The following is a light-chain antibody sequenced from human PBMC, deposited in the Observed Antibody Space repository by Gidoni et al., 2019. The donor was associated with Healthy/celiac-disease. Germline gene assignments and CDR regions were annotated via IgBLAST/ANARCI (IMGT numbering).Light chain of an antibody. Sequence: EIVMTQSPATLSVSPGERATISCRASQSVSSNIAWYQQKPGQAPRLLIYCASTRATGIPARFSGSGSGTEFTLTISSLQSEDFAVYYCQQYNNWPPLTFGGGTKVEIK. CDR3: QQYNNWPPLT. J-gene: IGKJ4*01. CDR1: QSVSSN. V-gene: IGKV3-15*01. CDR2: CAS.